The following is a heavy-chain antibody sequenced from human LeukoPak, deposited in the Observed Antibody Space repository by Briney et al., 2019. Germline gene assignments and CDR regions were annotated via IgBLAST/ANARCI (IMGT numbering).Heavy chain of an antibody. CDR3: ARGGSDWGYYYMDV. CDR2: ISSSSTI. J-gene: IGHJ6*03. Sequence: GGSLRLSCAASGFTFSSYSMNWVRQAPGKGLEWVSYISSSSTIYYADSVKGRFTISRDNAKNSLYLQMNSLRAEDTAVYYCARGGSDWGYYYMDVWGKGTTVTVSS. V-gene: IGHV3-48*01. CDR1: GFTFSSYS. D-gene: IGHD3/OR15-3a*01.